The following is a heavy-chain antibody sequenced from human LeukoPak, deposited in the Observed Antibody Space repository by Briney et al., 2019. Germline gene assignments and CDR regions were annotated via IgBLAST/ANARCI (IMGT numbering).Heavy chain of an antibody. CDR1: GGSISSYY. CDR2: IYYSGST. V-gene: IGHV4-59*01. CDR3: ARDLKYGSGYPDAFDI. J-gene: IGHJ3*02. Sequence: SDTQSLTCTVSGGSISSYYWSWIRQPPGKGLEWIGYIYYSGSTNYNPSLKSRVTISVDTSKNQFSLKLSSVTAADTAVYYCARDLKYGSGYPDAFDIWGQGTMVTVSS. D-gene: IGHD3-22*01.